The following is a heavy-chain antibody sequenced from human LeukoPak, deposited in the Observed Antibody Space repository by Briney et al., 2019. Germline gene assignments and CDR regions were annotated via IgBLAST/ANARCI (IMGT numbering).Heavy chain of an antibody. CDR1: GYTFTSYG. CDR3: AREANAVAGSWNWFDP. V-gene: IGHV1-18*01. Sequence: GVSVKVSCKASGYTFTSYGISWVRQAPGQGLEWMGWISAYNGNTNYAQKLQGRVTMTTDTSTSTAYMELRSLRSDDTAVYYCAREANAVAGSWNWFDPWGQGTLVTVSS. CDR2: ISAYNGNT. J-gene: IGHJ5*02. D-gene: IGHD6-19*01.